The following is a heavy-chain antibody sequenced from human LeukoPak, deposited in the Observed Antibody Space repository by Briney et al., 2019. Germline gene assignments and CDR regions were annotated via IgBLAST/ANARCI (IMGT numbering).Heavy chain of an antibody. D-gene: IGHD3-16*01. CDR3: ARSDSGLYRY. CDR1: GFTFSSFE. Sequence: GGSLRLSCAASGFTFSSFEMNWVRQAPGKGLDWVSYISSSGRTTYYADSVKGRFTISRDNSKNTLYLQMNSLRADDTAVYYCARSDSGLYRYWGQGTLVIVSS. J-gene: IGHJ4*02. CDR2: ISSSGRTT. V-gene: IGHV3-48*03.